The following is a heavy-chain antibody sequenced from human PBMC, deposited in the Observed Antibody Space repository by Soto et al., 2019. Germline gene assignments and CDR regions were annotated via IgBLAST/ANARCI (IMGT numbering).Heavy chain of an antibody. D-gene: IGHD3-22*01. CDR3: ASFSSGYYYDLWLET. CDR1: GGSISISSYY. Sequence: SSTXSLTCTVSGGSISISSYYLCWIRQPPGKGLEWIGSIYYSGSTYYNPSLKSRVTISLDTSKNQFSLKLSSVTAADTAVYYCASFSSGYYYDLWLETWGQGTLV. CDR2: IYYSGST. V-gene: IGHV4-39*01. J-gene: IGHJ5*02.